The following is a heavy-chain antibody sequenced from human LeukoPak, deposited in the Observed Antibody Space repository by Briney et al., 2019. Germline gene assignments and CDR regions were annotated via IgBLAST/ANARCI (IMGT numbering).Heavy chain of an antibody. Sequence: RGSLRVSCAASGVTFNTYGMNWVRQAPGKGLEWMGIISCDVSDKYYADSVKGRFTMSRDNSKNTLYLQVNTLRAEDTAVYYCARVGCTGGSCLAYNYYAMDVWGQGTTVTVSS. V-gene: IGHV3-33*01. CDR3: ARVGCTGGSCLAYNYYAMDV. CDR2: ISCDVSDK. CDR1: GVTFNTYG. J-gene: IGHJ6*02. D-gene: IGHD2-15*01.